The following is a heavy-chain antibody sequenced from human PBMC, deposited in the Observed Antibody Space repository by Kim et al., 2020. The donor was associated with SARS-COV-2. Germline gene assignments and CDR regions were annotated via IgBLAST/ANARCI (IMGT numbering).Heavy chain of an antibody. CDR2: INYDAGGT. Sequence: GGSLRLSCAASGFIFSTYAMHWVRQAPRKGLEWVSSINYDAGGTYYADSVKGRFTISRDNAKNSLYLQMNSLRAEDTALYYCAKDIPGWGGYIDYWGQGTLVTVSS. CDR3: AKDIPGWGGYIDY. V-gene: IGHV3-23*01. D-gene: IGHD2-2*02. J-gene: IGHJ4*02. CDR1: GFIFSTYA.